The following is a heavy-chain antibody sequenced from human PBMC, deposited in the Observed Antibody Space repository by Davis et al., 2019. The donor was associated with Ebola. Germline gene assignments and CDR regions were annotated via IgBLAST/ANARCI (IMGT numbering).Heavy chain of an antibody. CDR2: LNGDGSST. CDR3: ARAHGLYFGGSYDV. J-gene: IGHJ4*02. D-gene: IGHD4-23*01. Sequence: PGGSLRLSCVASGFTFSSYWMYWVRQVPGKGLVCVSRLNGDGSSTTYADSVKGRFTISRDNAKNKVYLQMNSLRAEDTAVYYCARAHGLYFGGSYDVWGQGTLVTVSS. CDR1: GFTFSSYW. V-gene: IGHV3-74*01.